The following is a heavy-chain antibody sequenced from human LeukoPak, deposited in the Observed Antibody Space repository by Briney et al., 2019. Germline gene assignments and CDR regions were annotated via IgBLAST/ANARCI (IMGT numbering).Heavy chain of an antibody. Sequence: ASVKVSCKASGYTFTSYYMHWVRQAPGQGLEWMGIINPSGGSTSYAQKFQGRVTMTRDMSTSTVYMELSSLRSEDTAAYYCARDKSIAVAGGGEYYFDYWGQGTLVTVSS. CDR1: GYTFTSYY. CDR2: INPSGGST. J-gene: IGHJ4*02. V-gene: IGHV1-46*01. D-gene: IGHD6-19*01. CDR3: ARDKSIAVAGGGEYYFDY.